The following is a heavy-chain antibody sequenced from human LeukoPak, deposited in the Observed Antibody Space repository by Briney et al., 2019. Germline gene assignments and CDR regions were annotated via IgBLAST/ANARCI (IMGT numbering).Heavy chain of an antibody. CDR2: IIPILGIA. D-gene: IGHD5-18*01. CDR1: GYTFTSYA. J-gene: IGHJ4*02. V-gene: IGHV1-69*04. Sequence: GASVKVSCKASGYTFTSYAISWVRQAPRQGLEWMGRIIPILGIANYAQKFQGRVTITADKSTSTAYMELSSLRSEDTAVYYCARDPGGYSYGLLYFDYWGQGTLVTVSS. CDR3: ARDPGGYSYGLLYFDY.